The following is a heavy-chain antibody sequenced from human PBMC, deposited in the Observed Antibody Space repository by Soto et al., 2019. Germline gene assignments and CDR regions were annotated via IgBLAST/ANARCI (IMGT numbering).Heavy chain of an antibody. CDR3: ARHVGLYWYFAL. CDR2: IYSGGNT. J-gene: IGHJ2*01. D-gene: IGHD1-26*01. Sequence: EVQLVESGGGLVQPGGSLRLSCAASGFTVSSSYMGWVRQAPGKGLEWVSSIYSGGNTYYADSVRGRFTISTDNSKDTRYLQMNSLRVDDTDMDCCARHVGLYWYFALWGRGTLVTVSS. V-gene: IGHV3-66*04. CDR1: GFTVSSSY.